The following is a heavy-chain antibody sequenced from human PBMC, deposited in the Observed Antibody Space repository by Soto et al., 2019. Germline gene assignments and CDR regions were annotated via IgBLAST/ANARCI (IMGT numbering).Heavy chain of an antibody. CDR2: ISYEGSNK. CDR3: ARVNAVRSGWRRIDY. CDR1: GFTFSIYG. Sequence: QVKLVESGGGVVQPGRSLRLSCAASGFTFSIYGMHWVRQAPGKGLEWVAVISYEGSNKYYADSVKGRFTISRDNSKNTLYLQMNSLRAEDTAVYYCARVNAVRSGWRRIDYWGQGTLVTVSS. V-gene: IGHV3-30*03. D-gene: IGHD6-19*01. J-gene: IGHJ4*02.